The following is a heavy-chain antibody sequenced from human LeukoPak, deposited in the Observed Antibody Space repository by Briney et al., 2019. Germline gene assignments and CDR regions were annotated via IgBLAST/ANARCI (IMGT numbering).Heavy chain of an antibody. Sequence: SETLSLTCTVSGGSISSYYWSWIRQPPGKGLEWIGYIYYSGSTNYNPSLKSRVTMSVDTSKNQLSLKLSSVTAADTAVYYCARGITMVRGVIAHFDYWGQGTLVTVSS. CDR1: GGSISSYY. CDR2: IYYSGST. J-gene: IGHJ4*02. CDR3: ARGITMVRGVIAHFDY. D-gene: IGHD3-10*01. V-gene: IGHV4-59*01.